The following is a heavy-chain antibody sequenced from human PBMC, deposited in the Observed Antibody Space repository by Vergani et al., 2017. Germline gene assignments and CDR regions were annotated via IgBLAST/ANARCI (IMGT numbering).Heavy chain of an antibody. V-gene: IGHV3-33*01. CDR3: ARDLRLLYNRFDP. Sequence: QVQLVESGGGVVQPGRSLRLSCAASGFTFNQYGMHWVRQAPGKGLEWVAVTWYDGNNKQYADSVKGRFTISRDNSKSKMYLQMNSLRDEETGVYYCARDLRLLYNRFDPWGQETLVTVSS. CDR1: GFTFNQYG. CDR2: TWYDGNNK. J-gene: IGHJ5*02. D-gene: IGHD1-14*01.